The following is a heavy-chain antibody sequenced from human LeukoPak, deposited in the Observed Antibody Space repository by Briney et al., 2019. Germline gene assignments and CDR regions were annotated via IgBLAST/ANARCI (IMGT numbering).Heavy chain of an antibody. CDR3: ARIGRIAAAGGVLDY. CDR1: GGSFSGYY. CDR2: INHSGST. J-gene: IGHJ4*02. V-gene: IGHV4-34*01. D-gene: IGHD6-13*01. Sequence: SETLSLTCAVYGGSFSGYYWSWIRQPPGKGLEWIGEINHSGSTNYNPSLKSRVTISVDTSKNQFSLKLSSVTAADTAVYYCARIGRIAAAGGVLDYWGQGTLVTVSS.